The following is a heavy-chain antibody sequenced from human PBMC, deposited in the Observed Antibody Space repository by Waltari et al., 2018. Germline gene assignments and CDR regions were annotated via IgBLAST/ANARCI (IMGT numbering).Heavy chain of an antibody. J-gene: IGHJ3*02. CDR1: GDSISSYY. CDR2: IYYSGST. V-gene: IGHV4-59*01. Sequence: QVQLQESGPGLVKPSETLSLTCTVSGDSISSYYWSWLRQPPGKGLEWIGYIYYSGSTNYNPSLKSRVTISVDTSKNQFSLKLSSVTAADTAVYYCARDSAVRLYSSSSAFDIWGQGTMVTVSS. CDR3: ARDSAVRLYSSSSAFDI. D-gene: IGHD6-6*01.